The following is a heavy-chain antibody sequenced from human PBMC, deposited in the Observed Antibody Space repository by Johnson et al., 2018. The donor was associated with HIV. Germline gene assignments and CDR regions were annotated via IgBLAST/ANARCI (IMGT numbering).Heavy chain of an antibody. CDR2: ISYDGSNK. Sequence: QVQLVESGGGLVKPGRSLRLSCAASGFTFSSYGMHWVRQAPGKGLEWMAVISYDGSNKYYADSVKGRFTISRDNSKNTLYLQMNSLRAEDTAVYYCAKGEGYCGGDCLDTFDIWGQGTMVTASS. J-gene: IGHJ3*02. CDR3: AKGEGYCGGDCLDTFDI. V-gene: IGHV3-30*18. CDR1: GFTFSSYG. D-gene: IGHD2-21*01.